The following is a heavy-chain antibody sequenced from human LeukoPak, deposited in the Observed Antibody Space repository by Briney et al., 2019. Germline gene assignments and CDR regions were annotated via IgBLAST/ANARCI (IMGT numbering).Heavy chain of an antibody. CDR2: MWDDGTNE. J-gene: IGHJ4*02. V-gene: IGHV3-33*06. CDR3: AKSPDILTGSFFDY. Sequence: GTSLRLSCTASGFNFGIYGMHWVRQAPGKGLEWVAVMWDDGTNEYYVESVKGRFTISRDNSKNTLYLQMNSLRAEDTAVYYCAKSPDILTGSFFDYWGQGTLVTVSS. CDR1: GFNFGIYG. D-gene: IGHD3-9*01.